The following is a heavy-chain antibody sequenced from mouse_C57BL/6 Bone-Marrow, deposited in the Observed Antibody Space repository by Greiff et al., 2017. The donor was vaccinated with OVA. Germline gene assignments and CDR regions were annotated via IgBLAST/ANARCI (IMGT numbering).Heavy chain of an antibody. Sequence: VQRVESGPELVKPGASVKISCKASGYAFSSSWMNWVKQRPGKGLEWIGRIYPGDGDTNYNGKFKGKATLTADKSSSTAYMQLSSLTSEDSAVYFCARHYYGSSYGYFDYWGQGTTLTVSS. CDR1: GYAFSSSW. CDR3: ARHYYGSSYGYFDY. V-gene: IGHV1-82*01. D-gene: IGHD1-1*01. J-gene: IGHJ2*01. CDR2: IYPGDGDT.